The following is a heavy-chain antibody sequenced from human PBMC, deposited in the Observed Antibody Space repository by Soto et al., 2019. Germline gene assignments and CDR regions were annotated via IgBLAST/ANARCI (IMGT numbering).Heavy chain of an antibody. V-gene: IGHV3-23*01. CDR2: ISGSGGST. CDR1: GFTFSSYA. CDR3: AKDLRYFDCRTPSMDV. Sequence: HPGGSLRLSCAASGFTFSSYAMSWVRQAPGKGLEWVSAISGSGGSTYYADSVKGRFTISRDNSKNTLYLQMNSLRAEDTAVYYCAKDLRYFDCRTPSMDVWGQGTTVTVSS. D-gene: IGHD3-9*01. J-gene: IGHJ6*02.